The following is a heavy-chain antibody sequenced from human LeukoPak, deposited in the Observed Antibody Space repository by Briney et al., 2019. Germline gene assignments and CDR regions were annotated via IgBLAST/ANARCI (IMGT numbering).Heavy chain of an antibody. CDR3: ARDLNYYDSSGYGH. CDR1: GFTFSTNY. D-gene: IGHD3-22*01. Sequence: PGGSLRLSCAASGFTFSTNYMSWVRQAPGKGLEWASVIYSGGSPYYADSVKGRFTISRDNSKNTLYLQMNSLRAEDTAVYYCARDLNYYDSSGYGHWGQGTLVTVSS. V-gene: IGHV3-53*01. J-gene: IGHJ4*02. CDR2: IYSGGSP.